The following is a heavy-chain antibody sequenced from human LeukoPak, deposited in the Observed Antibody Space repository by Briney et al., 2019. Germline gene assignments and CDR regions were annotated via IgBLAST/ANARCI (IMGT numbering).Heavy chain of an antibody. CDR3: ARTRAGDFWSGYYGIDY. V-gene: IGHV1-18*01. D-gene: IGHD3-3*01. J-gene: IGHJ4*02. CDR1: GYTFNSYD. CDR2: INTYNGNT. Sequence: ASVKVSCKASGYTFNSYDISWVRQAPGQGLEWMGWINTYNGNTNYAHKLQGRVTMTTDTSTSTDYMELRSLRSDDRAMYYCARTRAGDFWSGYYGIDYWGQGTLVTVSS.